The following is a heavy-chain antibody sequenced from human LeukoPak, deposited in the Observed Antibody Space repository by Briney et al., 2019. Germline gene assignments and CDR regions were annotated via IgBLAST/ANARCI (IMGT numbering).Heavy chain of an antibody. CDR1: GFTFSSYA. J-gene: IGHJ4*02. V-gene: IGHV3-23*01. CDR3: AKDISSRSSSLSIAVAGTGFVY. D-gene: IGHD6-19*01. CDR2: ISGSGGST. Sequence: GGSLRLSCAASGFTFSSYAMSWVRQAPGKGLEWVSAISGSGGSTYYADSVKGRFTISRDNSKNTLYLQMNSLRAEDTAVYYCAKDISSRSSSLSIAVAGTGFVYWGQGTLVTVSS.